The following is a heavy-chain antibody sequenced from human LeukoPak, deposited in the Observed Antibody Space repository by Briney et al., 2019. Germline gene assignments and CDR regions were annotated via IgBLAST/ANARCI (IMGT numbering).Heavy chain of an antibody. Sequence: GGSLRLSCAASGFTFSSYAMSWVRQAPGKGLEWVSAISGSGGSTYYADSVKGRFTISRDNSKNTLYLQMNSLRAEDTAVYYCAKDGEGGVIVVVSPPDYWGQGTLVTVSS. V-gene: IGHV3-23*01. J-gene: IGHJ4*02. CDR1: GFTFSSYA. CDR2: ISGSGGST. D-gene: IGHD3-22*01. CDR3: AKDGEGGVIVVVSPPDY.